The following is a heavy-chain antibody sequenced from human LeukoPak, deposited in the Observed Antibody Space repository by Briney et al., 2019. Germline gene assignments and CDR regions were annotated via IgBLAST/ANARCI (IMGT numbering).Heavy chain of an antibody. D-gene: IGHD6-13*01. CDR3: AKDPAGWHYDSGMDV. CDR2: ISGSGGST. V-gene: IGHV3-23*01. CDR1: GFTFSSYA. J-gene: IGHJ6*02. Sequence: PGGSLRLSCAASGFTFSSYAMSWVRQAPGKGLEWVSAISGSGGSTYYADSVKGWFTISRDNSKNTLYLQMNSLRDEDTAVYYCAKDPAGWHYDSGMDVWGQGTTVTVSS.